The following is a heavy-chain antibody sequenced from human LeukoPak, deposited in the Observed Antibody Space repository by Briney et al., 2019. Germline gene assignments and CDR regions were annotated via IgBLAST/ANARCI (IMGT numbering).Heavy chain of an antibody. CDR2: ISWNSGSI. V-gene: IGHV3-9*03. CDR1: GFTFDDYA. J-gene: IGHJ1*01. CDR3: SKDIHYYDSRYSPH. D-gene: IGHD3-22*01. Sequence: PGGSLRLSCAASGFTFDDYAMHWVRQAPGKGLEWVSGISWNSGSIGYADSVKGRFTISRDNAKNSLYLQMNSLTAEDMALYYCSKDIHYYDSRYSPHGGRGTLVTVPS.